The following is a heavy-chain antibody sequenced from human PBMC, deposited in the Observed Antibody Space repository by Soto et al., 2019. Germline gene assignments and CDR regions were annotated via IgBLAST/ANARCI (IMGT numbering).Heavy chain of an antibody. V-gene: IGHV3-7*02. Sequence: PWGSLRLSCAGFGFTFSNYWMNWVRPTPGKGLEWVANTKQDGSEKYYVDSLRGRFTISRDHAKNSLYLQMNSLRAEDTAVYYCARFAVGATLDYWGQGTLVTVSS. CDR2: TKQDGSEK. J-gene: IGHJ4*02. D-gene: IGHD1-26*01. CDR1: GFTFSNYW. CDR3: ARFAVGATLDY.